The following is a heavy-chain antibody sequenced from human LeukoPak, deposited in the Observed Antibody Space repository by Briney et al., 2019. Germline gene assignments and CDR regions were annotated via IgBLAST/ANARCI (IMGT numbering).Heavy chain of an antibody. J-gene: IGHJ4*02. D-gene: IGHD3-10*01. CDR3: TRGYYYLY. CDR2: IRSKAYGATT. V-gene: IGHV3-49*04. CDR1: GFTFGDYA. Sequence: GGSLRLSCTASGFTFGDYAMSWVRQAPGKGLEWVGFIRSKAYGATTEYAASVKGRFTISRDDSKSMAYLQMNSLKTEDTAAYYCTRGYYYLYWGQGTLVTVSS.